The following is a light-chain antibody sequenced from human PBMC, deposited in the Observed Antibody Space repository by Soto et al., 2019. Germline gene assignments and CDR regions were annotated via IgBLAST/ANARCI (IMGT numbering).Light chain of an antibody. J-gene: IGKJ1*01. Sequence: ELVLTQSPGTLSSSPGEGATLSCRASQSVSSSYLAWYQLKPGQAPRLLIYGASIRATCIPDRFSGSGSETDFTLTISGLEPEDFAVYYCQQYGSSPRTFGQGTKVDIK. V-gene: IGKV3-20*01. CDR3: QQYGSSPRT. CDR2: GAS. CDR1: QSVSSSY.